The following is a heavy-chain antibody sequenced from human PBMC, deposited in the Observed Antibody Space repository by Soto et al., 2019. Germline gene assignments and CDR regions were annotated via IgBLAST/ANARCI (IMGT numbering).Heavy chain of an antibody. D-gene: IGHD3-22*01. V-gene: IGHV3-53*02. Sequence: EVQLVETGGGLSQPGGSLRLSCAASGFTVSSNYMSWVRQAPGQGLEWVSFIYSGGRTYYADSVKGRFTISRDNSKNTLYLQMNSLRAEDTAVYYCAREAISSDYFDYWGQGTLVIVSS. CDR2: IYSGGRT. CDR1: GFTVSSNY. CDR3: AREAISSDYFDY. J-gene: IGHJ4*02.